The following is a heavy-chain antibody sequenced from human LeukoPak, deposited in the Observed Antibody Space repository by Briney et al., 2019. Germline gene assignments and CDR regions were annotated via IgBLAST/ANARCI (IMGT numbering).Heavy chain of an antibody. D-gene: IGHD5-12*01. J-gene: IGHJ6*03. CDR2: IYYSGST. V-gene: IGHV4-59*01. CDR3: ARGGYSGYDSVYYMDV. CDR1: GGSISSYY. Sequence: PSETLSLTCTVSGGSISSYYWSWIRQPPGQGLEWIGYIYYSGSTNYNPSLKCRVTISVDTSKNQFSLKLSSVTAADTAVYYCARGGYSGYDSVYYMDVWGKGTTVTVPS.